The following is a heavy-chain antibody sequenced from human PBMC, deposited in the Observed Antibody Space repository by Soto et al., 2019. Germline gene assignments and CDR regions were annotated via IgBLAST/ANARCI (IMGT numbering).Heavy chain of an antibody. J-gene: IGHJ6*02. V-gene: IGHV5-51*01. CDR3: VRMGFSGGGYLSYYYYGMDI. D-gene: IGHD5-12*01. CDR1: GYSFIKYW. CDR2: IYPDESDT. Sequence: PGVSMKISCKGAGYSFIKYWIGWVRQITGKGLEWMAIIYPDESDTRYSPSFQGQVTISADNSISTAYLQWSSLKAADTAMYYCVRMGFSGGGYLSYYYYGMDIWGQGTTVTVSS.